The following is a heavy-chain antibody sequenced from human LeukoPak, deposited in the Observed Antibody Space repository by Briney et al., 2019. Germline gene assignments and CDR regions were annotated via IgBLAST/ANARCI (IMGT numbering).Heavy chain of an antibody. CDR2: IYSSGSA. CDR3: AGHRDYYDT. D-gene: IGHD3-22*01. CDR1: GASINNNF. V-gene: IGHV4-59*08. J-gene: IGHJ4*01. Sequence: SETLSLTCTVSGASINNNFWTWIRQPPGQGLEWIGYIYSSGSANYNPSLKSRVIISGDTSKNQIPLNLTSVTAADTAVYFCAGHRDYYDTWGHGTLVTVSS.